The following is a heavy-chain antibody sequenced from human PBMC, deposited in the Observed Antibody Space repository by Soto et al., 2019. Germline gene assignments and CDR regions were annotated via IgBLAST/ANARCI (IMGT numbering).Heavy chain of an antibody. V-gene: IGHV1-18*01. D-gene: IGHD3-9*01. CDR2: ISAYNGNT. CDR1: GYTFTSYG. CDR3: ARDSLPNYDILTGSLDP. J-gene: IGHJ5*02. Sequence: ASVKVSCKASGYTFTSYGISWVRQAPGQGLEWMGWISAYNGNTNYAQKLQGRVTMTTDTSTSTAYMELRSLRSDDTAVYYCARDSLPNYDILTGSLDPWGQGTLVTVSS.